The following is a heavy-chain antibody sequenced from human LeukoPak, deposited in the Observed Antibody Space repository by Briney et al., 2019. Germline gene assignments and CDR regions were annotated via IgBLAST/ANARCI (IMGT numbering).Heavy chain of an antibody. CDR2: IKQDGSEK. CDR1: GFTFSSYW. D-gene: IGHD6-19*01. Sequence: GGSLRLSCAASGFTFSSYWMSWVRQAPGKGLEWVANIKQDGSEKYYVDSVKGRFTISRDNAKNSLYLQMNSLRAEDTAVYYCARPIKSSGWYGTLDYWGQGTLVTVSS. V-gene: IGHV3-7*01. J-gene: IGHJ4*02. CDR3: ARPIKSSGWYGTLDY.